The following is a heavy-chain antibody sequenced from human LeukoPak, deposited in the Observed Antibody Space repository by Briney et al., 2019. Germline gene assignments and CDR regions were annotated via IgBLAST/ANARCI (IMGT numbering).Heavy chain of an antibody. CDR1: GGSFSGYY. CDR2: INHSGST. V-gene: IGHV4-34*01. J-gene: IGHJ4*02. D-gene: IGHD2-2*01. Sequence: SETLSLTCAVYGGSFSGYYWSWIRQSPGKGLEWIGEINHSGSTNYNPSLKSRVTISVDTSKNQFSLKLSSVTAADTAVYYCARAGRYCSSTSCWFDYWGQGTLVTVSS. CDR3: ARAGRYCSSTSCWFDY.